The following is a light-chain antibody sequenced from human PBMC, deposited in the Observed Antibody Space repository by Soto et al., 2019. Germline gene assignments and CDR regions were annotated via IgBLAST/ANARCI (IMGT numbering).Light chain of an antibody. Sequence: DIQLTQSPSFLSASVGDRATITCRASQGISSDLAWYQQKPGKAPNLLIYAASTLQTGVPSRLSGSGSGTQVPPTIDSLLSEDFASYFCLQLTISPSTCAEGTRLSTK. CDR3: LQLTISPST. V-gene: IGKV1-9*01. J-gene: IGKJ5*01. CDR1: QGISSD. CDR2: AAS.